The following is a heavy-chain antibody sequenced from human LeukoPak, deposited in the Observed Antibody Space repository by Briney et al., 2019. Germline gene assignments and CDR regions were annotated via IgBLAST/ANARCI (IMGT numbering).Heavy chain of an antibody. CDR2: TNAGSGNS. CDR3: ARVAFYGWGNYFDY. Sequence: ASVKVSCKASGYSLNYFAMHWVRQAPGQSLEWMGWTNAGSGNSAYSQRFQGRVTITRDTSANTAYMELRSLRSEDTAVYYFARVAFYGWGNYFDYWGQGSLVTVSS. D-gene: IGHD3-10*01. J-gene: IGHJ4*02. V-gene: IGHV1-3*01. CDR1: GYSLNYFA.